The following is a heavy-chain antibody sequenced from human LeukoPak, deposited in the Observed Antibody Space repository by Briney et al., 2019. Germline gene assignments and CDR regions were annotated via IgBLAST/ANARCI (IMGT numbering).Heavy chain of an antibody. CDR1: GFTFSSYG. V-gene: IGHV3-30*02. J-gene: IGHJ4*02. D-gene: IGHD3/OR15-3a*01. CDR2: IRYDGSNK. Sequence: PGGSLRLSCAASGFTFSSYGMHWVRQAPGKGLEWVAFIRYDGSNKYYADSVKGRFTISRDNSKSTLYLQMNSLRAEDTAVYYCAKDLNFLTGYVLDYWGQGTLVTVSS. CDR3: AKDLNFLTGYVLDY.